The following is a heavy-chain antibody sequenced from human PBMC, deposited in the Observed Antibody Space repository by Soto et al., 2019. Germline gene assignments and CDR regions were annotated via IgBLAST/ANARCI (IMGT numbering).Heavy chain of an antibody. CDR1: GYSFTTYN. CDR3: VRSVVPATMRGWFDP. V-gene: IGHV1-46*03. CDR2: VNPRSGST. D-gene: IGHD2-2*01. J-gene: IGHJ5*02. Sequence: QVQLVQSGAEVKKPGASVKVSCKASGYSFTTYNIHWVRQAPGQGLDWMGIVNPRSGSTVYAQRFQGRVTMTGDTSTSTVYMELSSLRSDDTAVYYCVRSVVPATMRGWFDPWGQGTLVTVSS.